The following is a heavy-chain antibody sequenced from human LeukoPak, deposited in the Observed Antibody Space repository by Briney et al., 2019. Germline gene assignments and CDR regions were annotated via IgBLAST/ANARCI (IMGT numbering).Heavy chain of an antibody. CDR1: GFTFSSYW. CDR3: AKLPGRAADY. Sequence: GGSLRLSCAASGFTFSSYWMSWVRQAPGKGLEWVSGISDSGGSTYYADSVKGRFTISRDNSKNTLYLQMNSLRAEDTAVYYCAKLPGRAADYWGQGTLVTVSS. CDR2: ISDSGGST. V-gene: IGHV3-23*01. J-gene: IGHJ4*02.